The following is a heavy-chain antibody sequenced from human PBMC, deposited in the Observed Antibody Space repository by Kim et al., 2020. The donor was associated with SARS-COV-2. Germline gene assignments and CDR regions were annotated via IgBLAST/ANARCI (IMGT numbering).Heavy chain of an antibody. D-gene: IGHD3-22*01. CDR2: IIPIFGTA. CDR3: ARVHGNYDSSGWDAFDI. CDR1: GGTFSSYA. J-gene: IGHJ3*02. Sequence: SVKVSCKASGGTFSSYAISWVRQAPGQGLEWMGGIIPIFGTANYAQKFQGRVTITADTSTSTAYMELSSLRSEDTAVYYCARVHGNYDSSGWDAFDIWGQGTMVTVSS. V-gene: IGHV1-69*06.